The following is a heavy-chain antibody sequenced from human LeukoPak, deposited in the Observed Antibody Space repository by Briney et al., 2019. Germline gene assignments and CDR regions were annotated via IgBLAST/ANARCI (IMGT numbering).Heavy chain of an antibody. CDR2: INPSGGST. D-gene: IGHD3-9*01. CDR1: GYTFTSYY. Sequence: GAAVKVSCKASGYTFTSYYMHWVRQAPGQGLEWMGIINPSGGSTSYAQKFQGRVTMTRDMSTSTVYMELSSLRCEDTAVYYCAREHYDIMTGHRPFDYWGQGTLVTVSS. CDR3: AREHYDIMTGHRPFDY. V-gene: IGHV1-46*01. J-gene: IGHJ4*02.